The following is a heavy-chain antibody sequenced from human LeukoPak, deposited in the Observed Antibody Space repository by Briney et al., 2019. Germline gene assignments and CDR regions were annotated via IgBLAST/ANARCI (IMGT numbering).Heavy chain of an antibody. Sequence: GRSLRLSCAASGFTFSSYAMHWVRQAPGKGLEWVAVISYDGSSKYYADSVKGRFTISRDNSKNTLYLQMNSLRAEDTAVYYCATRLTGYYNAGYWGQGTLVTVSS. CDR1: GFTFSSYA. J-gene: IGHJ4*02. CDR3: ATRLTGYYNAGY. D-gene: IGHD3-9*01. V-gene: IGHV3-30-3*01. CDR2: ISYDGSSK.